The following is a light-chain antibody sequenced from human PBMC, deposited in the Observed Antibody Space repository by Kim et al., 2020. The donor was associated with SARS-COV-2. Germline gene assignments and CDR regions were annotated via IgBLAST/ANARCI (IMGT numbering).Light chain of an antibody. CDR2: DAS. Sequence: DIQMTQSPSSLSASVGDRVTITCQASQDISNYLNWYQQKPGKAPKLLIYDASNLETGVPSRFSGSGSGTDFTFTISSLQPEDTATYYCQQYDKGLTFGGGTKVDIK. J-gene: IGKJ4*01. V-gene: IGKV1-33*01. CDR1: QDISNY. CDR3: QQYDKGLT.